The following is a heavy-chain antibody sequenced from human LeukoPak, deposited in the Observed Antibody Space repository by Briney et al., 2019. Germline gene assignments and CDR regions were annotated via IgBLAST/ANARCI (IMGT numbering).Heavy chain of an antibody. CDR2: VSSGGDTV. D-gene: IGHD3-9*01. CDR1: GFTFSDYY. V-gene: IGHV3-11*01. CDR3: ARSSQEGQLIAECDILTGYFLH. J-gene: IGHJ4*02. Sequence: GGSLRLSCAASGFTFSDYYMSWIRQAPGKGLEWVSYVSSGGDTVYYADSVKGRFTVSRDNAKNSLYLQMNSLRAEDTAVYYCARSSQEGQLIAECDILTGYFLHWGQGTLVTVSS.